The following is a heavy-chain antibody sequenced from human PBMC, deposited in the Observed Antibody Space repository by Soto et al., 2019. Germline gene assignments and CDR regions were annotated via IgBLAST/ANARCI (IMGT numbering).Heavy chain of an antibody. J-gene: IGHJ5*02. Sequence: GGSLRLSCAASGFTFISYAMSWVRQAPGKGLEWVSAISGSGGSTYYADSVKGRFTISRDNSKNTLYLQMNSLRAEDTAVYYCAKPHYDFWSGYYTGWFDPWGQGTLVTVSS. CDR1: GFTFISYA. V-gene: IGHV3-23*01. CDR2: ISGSGGST. CDR3: AKPHYDFWSGYYTGWFDP. D-gene: IGHD3-3*01.